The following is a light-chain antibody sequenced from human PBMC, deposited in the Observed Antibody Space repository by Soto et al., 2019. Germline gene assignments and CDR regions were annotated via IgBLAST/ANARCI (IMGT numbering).Light chain of an antibody. CDR3: QQSYSTPWT. J-gene: IGKJ1*01. Sequence: DIKLTQSPSSMSASVGDSVTITSQAIQSISSYLNWYQQKPGKAPKLLIYAASSMQSGVPSRFSGSGSGTDFTLTISSLQPEDFATYYCQQSYSTPWTFGQGTKVDIK. V-gene: IGKV1-39*01. CDR1: QSISSY. CDR2: AAS.